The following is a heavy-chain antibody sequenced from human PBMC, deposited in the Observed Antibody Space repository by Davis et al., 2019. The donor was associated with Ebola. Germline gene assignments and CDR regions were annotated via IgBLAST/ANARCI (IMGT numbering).Heavy chain of an antibody. D-gene: IGHD3-22*01. CDR3: ARERIAYYYDSSGYYTHPDAFDI. Sequence: SETLSLTCAVSGGSISSSNWWSWVRQPPGKGLEWIGEIYHSGSTNYNPSLKSRVTISVDTSKNQFSLKLSSVTAADTAVYYCARERIAYYYDSSGYYTHPDAFDIWGQGTMVTVSS. J-gene: IGHJ3*02. CDR1: GGSISSSNW. CDR2: IYHSGST. V-gene: IGHV4-4*02.